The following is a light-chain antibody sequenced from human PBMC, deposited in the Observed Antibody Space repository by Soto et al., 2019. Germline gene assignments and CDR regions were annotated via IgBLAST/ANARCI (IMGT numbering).Light chain of an antibody. Sequence: EIVLTQSPATLSLSPGERATLSCRASQSVSSYLAWYQQKPGQAPRLLIYDASNRATGIPARFSGSGSGTDFTPTISSLEPEDFAVYYCQQRSNWPSFGQGTRREIK. V-gene: IGKV3-11*01. J-gene: IGKJ5*01. CDR2: DAS. CDR3: QQRSNWPS. CDR1: QSVSSY.